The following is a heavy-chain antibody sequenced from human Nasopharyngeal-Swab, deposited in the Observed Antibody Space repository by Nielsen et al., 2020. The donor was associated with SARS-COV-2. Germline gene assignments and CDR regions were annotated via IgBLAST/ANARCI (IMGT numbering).Heavy chain of an antibody. Sequence: RHAPWMRLEWIGEINHSGSTNYNPSLKSRVTISVDTSKNQFSLKLSSVTAADTAVYYCARGTSNYYDSSGTIDYWGQGTLVTVSS. D-gene: IGHD3-22*01. CDR3: ARGTSNYYDSSGTIDY. CDR2: INHSGST. J-gene: IGHJ4*02. V-gene: IGHV4-34*01.